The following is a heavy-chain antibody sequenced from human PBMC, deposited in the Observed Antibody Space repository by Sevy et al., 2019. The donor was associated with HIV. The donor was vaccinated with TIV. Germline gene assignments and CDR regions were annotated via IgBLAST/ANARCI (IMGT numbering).Heavy chain of an antibody. V-gene: IGHV1-24*01. Sequence: ASVKVSCKVSGKTLSDLSMHWVRQAPGKGLEWMGSFDPEDGETLYAQNFRARATMTEDTCTDTAYMELSSLRNEDTAVYYSATTRDYYDSSGVSFDYWEQGSLVTVSS. D-gene: IGHD3-22*01. CDR1: GKTLSDLS. J-gene: IGHJ4*02. CDR2: FDPEDGET. CDR3: ATTRDYYDSSGVSFDY.